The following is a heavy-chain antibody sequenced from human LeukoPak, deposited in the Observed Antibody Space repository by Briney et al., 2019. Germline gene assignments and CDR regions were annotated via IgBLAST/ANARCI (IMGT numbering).Heavy chain of an antibody. Sequence: GGSLRLSCAASGFTLSNYDMNWVRQAPGKGLEWVSSISSSSSYIYYADSVKGRFTISRDNAKNSLYLQMNSLRAEDTAVYYCARGDTAMARRAHWFDPWGQGTLVTVSS. V-gene: IGHV3-21*01. D-gene: IGHD5-18*01. J-gene: IGHJ5*02. CDR1: GFTLSNYD. CDR2: ISSSSSYI. CDR3: ARGDTAMARRAHWFDP.